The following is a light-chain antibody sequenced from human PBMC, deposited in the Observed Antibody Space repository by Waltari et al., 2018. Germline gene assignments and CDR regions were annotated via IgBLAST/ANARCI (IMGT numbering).Light chain of an antibody. V-gene: IGLV2-11*01. CDR1: SSDIGNYNY. CDR2: DVT. J-gene: IGLJ1*01. CDR3: CSYAGFYSYYV. Sequence: QSALTQPRSVSGSPGQSVTISCTGTSSDIGNYNYVSWYQHHPGKAPRLMIYDVTKRPSGAPARFSGSKYGNTASLTISGLQAEDEADYYCCSYAGFYSYYVFGTGTKATVL.